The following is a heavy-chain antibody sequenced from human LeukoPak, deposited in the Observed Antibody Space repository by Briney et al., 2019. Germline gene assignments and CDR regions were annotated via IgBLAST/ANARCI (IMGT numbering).Heavy chain of an antibody. D-gene: IGHD3-16*01. CDR2: IYYSVST. V-gene: IGHV4-59*08. J-gene: IGHJ6*02. CDR1: GGSISSYY. Sequence: SETLSLTCTVSGGSISSYYWSWIRQPPGKGLEWIGYIYYSVSTNYNPSLKSRVTISVETSKNQFSLKLSSVTAADTAVYYCARSPLYDSYGMDVWGQGTTVTVSS. CDR3: ARSPLYDSYGMDV.